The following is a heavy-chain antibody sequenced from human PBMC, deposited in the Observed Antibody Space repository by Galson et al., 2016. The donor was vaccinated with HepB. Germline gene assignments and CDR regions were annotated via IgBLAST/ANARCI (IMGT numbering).Heavy chain of an antibody. J-gene: IGHJ4*02. CDR1: GFTFSSDD. CDR2: VKYDGSIT. D-gene: IGHD3-22*01. CDR3: ARAEIGYFYY. Sequence: SLRLSCAASGFTFSSDDMNWVRQAPGKGLVWVSHVKYDGSITTYADSVKGRFTISRDDDTNTLYLQMNSLRVDDTAVYYCARAEIGYFYYWGQGTLVTVSS. V-gene: IGHV3-74*01.